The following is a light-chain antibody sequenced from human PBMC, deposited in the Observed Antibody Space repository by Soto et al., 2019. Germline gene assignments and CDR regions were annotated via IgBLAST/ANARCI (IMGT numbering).Light chain of an antibody. J-gene: IGKJ2*03. CDR1: QSVSSS. Sequence: EIVLTQSPATLSLSPGERAILSCRTSQSVSSSLAWYQHKPGQAPRLLIYDASNRASNIPGRFSGSGSGTDFTLTITSLQPEDFAIYYCDQRANWPHSFGQGTKLEIK. CDR2: DAS. CDR3: DQRANWPHS. V-gene: IGKV3-11*01.